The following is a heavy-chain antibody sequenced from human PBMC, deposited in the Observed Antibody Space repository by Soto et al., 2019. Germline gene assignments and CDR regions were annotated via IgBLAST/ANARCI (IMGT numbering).Heavy chain of an antibody. CDR3: AKVDHPVGHYYMDV. CDR1: GFTFSSYA. D-gene: IGHD3-10*01. J-gene: IGHJ6*03. Sequence: GGSLRLSCAASGFTFSSYAMTWVRQAPGKGLEWVSTISDSGGSTYYADSVRGRFTISRDNSKNTLSLQMNSLRAEDTAVYYCAKVDHPVGHYYMDVWGKGTTVTVSS. CDR2: ISDSGGST. V-gene: IGHV3-23*01.